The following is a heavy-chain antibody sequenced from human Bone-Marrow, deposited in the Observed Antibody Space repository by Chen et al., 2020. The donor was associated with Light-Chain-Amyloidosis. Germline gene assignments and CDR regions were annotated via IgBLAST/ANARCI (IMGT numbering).Heavy chain of an antibody. CDR1: GYTFPNYW. Sequence: EVQLEQSGPEVKKPGESLKISCKGSGYTFPNYWIGWVRQMPGKGLEWMGVIYPYYSDARYSPSFEGQVTISADKSITTAYLQWRSLKASDTAMYYCARRRDGYNFDYWGQGTLVTVSS. J-gene: IGHJ4*02. V-gene: IGHV5-51*01. CDR3: ARRRDGYNFDY. CDR2: IYPYYSDA. D-gene: IGHD5-12*01.